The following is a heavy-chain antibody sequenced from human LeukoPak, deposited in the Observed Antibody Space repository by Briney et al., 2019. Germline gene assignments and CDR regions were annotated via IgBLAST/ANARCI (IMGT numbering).Heavy chain of an antibody. CDR2: IYYSGST. D-gene: IGHD6-13*01. CDR3: AREFQAAAVWFDP. J-gene: IGHJ5*02. CDR1: GDSISTYY. Sequence: SETLSLTCTVSGDSISTYYWSWVRQPPGKGLEWIGYIYYSGSTNYNPSLKSRVTISVDTSKKQFFLKLSSVTAADTAVYYCAREFQAAAVWFDPWGQGTLVTVSS. V-gene: IGHV4-59*12.